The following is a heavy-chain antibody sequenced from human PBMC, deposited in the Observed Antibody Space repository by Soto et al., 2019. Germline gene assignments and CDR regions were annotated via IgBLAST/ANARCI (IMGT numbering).Heavy chain of an antibody. V-gene: IGHV3-23*01. CDR3: ARGVVAATLGYYYYMDV. CDR2: ISGSGGST. Sequence: GGSLRLSCAASGFTFSSYAMSWVRQAPGKGLEWVSAISGSGGSTYYADSVKGRFTISRHNSKNTLYLQMNSLRAEDTAVYYCARGVVAATLGYYYYMDVWGKGTTVTVSS. D-gene: IGHD2-15*01. CDR1: GFTFSSYA. J-gene: IGHJ6*03.